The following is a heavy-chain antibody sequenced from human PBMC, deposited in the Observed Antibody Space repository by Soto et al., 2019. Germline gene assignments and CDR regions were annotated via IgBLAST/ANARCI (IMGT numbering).Heavy chain of an antibody. CDR2: INAGNGNT. J-gene: IGHJ4*02. CDR1: GYTFTSYA. CDR3: ARDYGVVAATLGYFDY. V-gene: IGHV1-3*01. D-gene: IGHD2-15*01. Sequence: GASVKVSCKASGYTFTSYAMHWVRQAPGQRLEWMGWINAGNGNTKYSQKFQGRVTITRDTSASTAYMELGSLRSEDTAVYYCARDYGVVAATLGYFDYWGQGTLVTVSS.